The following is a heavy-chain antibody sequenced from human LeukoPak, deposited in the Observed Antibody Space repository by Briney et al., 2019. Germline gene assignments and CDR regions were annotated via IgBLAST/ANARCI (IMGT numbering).Heavy chain of an antibody. CDR2: ISHSGST. V-gene: IGHV4-34*01. CDR3: ARKSGWYAYYFDY. Sequence: PSETLSLTCAVYGGSFSGYYWSWIRQPPGKGLEWIGEISHSGSTNYNPSLKSRVTISVDTSKNQFSLKLSSVTAADTAVYYCARKSGWYAYYFDYWGQGTLVTVSS. D-gene: IGHD6-19*01. J-gene: IGHJ4*02. CDR1: GGSFSGYY.